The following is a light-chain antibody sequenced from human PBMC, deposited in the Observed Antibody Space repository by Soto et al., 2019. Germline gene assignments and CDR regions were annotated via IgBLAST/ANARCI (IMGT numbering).Light chain of an antibody. V-gene: IGKV3-15*01. J-gene: IGKJ3*01. CDR2: GTS. Sequence: EIVMTQSPATLSVSPGERATLSCRASQSVSNNLAWYQQKPGQAPRLLIYGTSTRATGIPARFSGSGSGTEFTPTITLLQSEDFAVYYCQQYNNWPPTFTFGPGTKVDIK. CDR3: QQYNNWPPTFT. CDR1: QSVSNN.